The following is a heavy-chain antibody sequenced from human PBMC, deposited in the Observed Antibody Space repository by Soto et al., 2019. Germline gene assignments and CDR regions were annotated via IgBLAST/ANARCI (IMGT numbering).Heavy chain of an antibody. CDR1: GYTFTSYY. CDR3: ARAVVTPPFDF. J-gene: IGHJ4*02. Sequence: QVQLVQSGAEVKKPGASVKVSCKASGYTFTSYYMHWVRQAPGQGLEWMGLINPSGGSTSYAHKFQGRVAITMDTSTSTVYMELSSLRSEDTAVYYCARAVVTPPFDFWGQGTLVTVSS. V-gene: IGHV1-46*01. D-gene: IGHD2-15*01. CDR2: INPSGGST.